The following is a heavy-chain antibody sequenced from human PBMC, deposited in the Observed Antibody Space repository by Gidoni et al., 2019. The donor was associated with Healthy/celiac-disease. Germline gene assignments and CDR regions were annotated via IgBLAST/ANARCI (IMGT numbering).Heavy chain of an antibody. CDR3: ARGGAYYYDSSGYSYYYYYGMDV. CDR1: GYTLTSYV. Sequence: QVQLVQSGAEVKKPGASVKVSCKASGYTLTSYVINWVRQATGQGLEWMGWMNPNSGNTGYAQKFQGRVTMTRNTSISTAYMELSSLRSEDTAVYYCARGGAYYYDSSGYSYYYYYGMDVWGQGTTVTVSS. CDR2: MNPNSGNT. V-gene: IGHV1-8*01. D-gene: IGHD3-22*01. J-gene: IGHJ6*02.